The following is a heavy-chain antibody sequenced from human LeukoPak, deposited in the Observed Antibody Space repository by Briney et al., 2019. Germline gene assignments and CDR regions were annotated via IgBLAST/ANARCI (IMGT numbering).Heavy chain of an antibody. J-gene: IGHJ4*02. V-gene: IGHV4-34*01. Sequence: SETLSLTCAVYGGSFSGHYWNWIRQPPGKGLEWIGGINHDGSTNSNPSLRSRVTISVDTSKNQFSLRLTSVSAADTAVYYCARDRDYYGSGSSYFDYWGQGTLVTVSS. CDR3: ARDRDYYGSGSSYFDY. D-gene: IGHD3-10*01. CDR1: GGSFSGHY. CDR2: INHDGST.